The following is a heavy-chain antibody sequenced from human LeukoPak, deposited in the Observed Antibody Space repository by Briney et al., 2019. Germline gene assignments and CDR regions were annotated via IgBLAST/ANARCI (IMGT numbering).Heavy chain of an antibody. Sequence: GESLKISCKGSGYSFPSYWIAWVRQMPGKGLEWMGIIYPGDSDTRYSPSFQGQVTISADKSISTAYLQWSSLKASDTAVYYCARRPYYYDSSGSGKYNWFDPWGQGTLVTVSS. V-gene: IGHV5-51*01. CDR1: GYSFPSYW. CDR3: ARRPYYYDSSGSGKYNWFDP. D-gene: IGHD3-22*01. J-gene: IGHJ5*02. CDR2: IYPGDSDT.